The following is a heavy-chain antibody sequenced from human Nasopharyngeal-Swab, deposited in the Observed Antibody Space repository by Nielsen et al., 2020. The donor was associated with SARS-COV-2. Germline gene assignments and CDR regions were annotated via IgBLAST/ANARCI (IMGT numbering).Heavy chain of an antibody. V-gene: IGHV1-69*01. CDR3: ARDRVPLYSGSYSLYYYYYMDV. D-gene: IGHD1-26*01. CDR2: IIPIFGTA. Sequence: WVRQAPGQGLEWMGGIIPIFGTANYAQKFQGRVTITADESTSTAYMELSSLRSEDTAVYYCARDRVPLYSGSYSLYYYYYMDVWGKGTTVNVSS. J-gene: IGHJ6*03.